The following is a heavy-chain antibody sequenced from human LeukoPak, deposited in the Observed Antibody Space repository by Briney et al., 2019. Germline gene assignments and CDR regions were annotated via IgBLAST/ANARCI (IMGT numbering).Heavy chain of an antibody. CDR1: GYTFTSNY. CDR2: IYPRDGST. CDR3: ARDQEGFDY. J-gene: IGHJ4*02. Sequence: ASVKVSCKASGYTFTSNYIHWVRQAPGQGLEWMGMIYPRDGSTSYAQKSQGRVTVTKDTSTSTVHMELSGLRSEDTAVYYCARDQEGFDYWGQGTLVTVSS. V-gene: IGHV1-46*01.